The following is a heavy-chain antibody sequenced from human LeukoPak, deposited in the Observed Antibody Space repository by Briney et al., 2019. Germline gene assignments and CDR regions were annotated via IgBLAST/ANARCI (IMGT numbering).Heavy chain of an antibody. J-gene: IGHJ4*02. V-gene: IGHV4-38-2*02. CDR1: GYSISSGYY. CDR2: IYHSGST. D-gene: IGHD3-10*01. CDR3: ARVRGSGGYYMAFDY. Sequence: SETLSLTCTVSGYSISSGYYWGWIRQPPGKGLEWIGSIYHSGSTYYNPSLKSRVTISVDTSKNQFSLKLSSVTAADTAVYYCARVRGSGGYYMAFDYWGQGTLVTVSS.